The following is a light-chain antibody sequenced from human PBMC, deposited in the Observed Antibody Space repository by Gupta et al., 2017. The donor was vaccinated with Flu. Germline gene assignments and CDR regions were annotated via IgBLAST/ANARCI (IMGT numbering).Light chain of an antibody. CDR1: RSDVGGYDY. CDR2: EVS. J-gene: IGLJ2*01. V-gene: IGLV2-8*01. Sequence: QSALTQPPSASGSPGQSVTISCTGTRSDVGGYDYVSWYQHHPGKAPNLVISEVSERPSAVPARFSGSKSGTTASLTVSGLQAEDEADYFCSSYAGSFNNVVFGGGTKLTVL. CDR3: SSYAGSFNNVV.